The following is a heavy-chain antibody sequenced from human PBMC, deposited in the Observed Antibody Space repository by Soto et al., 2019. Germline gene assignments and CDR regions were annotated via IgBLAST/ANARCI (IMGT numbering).Heavy chain of an antibody. CDR1: GYTLTEIS. J-gene: IGHJ4*02. CDR2: LDPEDGET. CDR3: AKDLGDSSPVGSDY. V-gene: IGHV1-24*01. Sequence: ASVKVSCKISGYTLTEISMHWVRQPPGKGLEWMGGLDPEDGETIYAQNFQGRVTVTEDTFTDTAYMELNSLRAEDTAVYYCAKDLGDSSPVGSDYWGQGTLVTVSS. D-gene: IGHD3-22*01.